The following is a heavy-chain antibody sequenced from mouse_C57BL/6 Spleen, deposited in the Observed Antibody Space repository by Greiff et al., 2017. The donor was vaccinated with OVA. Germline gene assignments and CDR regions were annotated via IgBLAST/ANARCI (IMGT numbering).Heavy chain of an antibody. Sequence: EVQLQESEGGLVQPGSSMKLSCTASGFTFSDYYMAWVRQVPEKGLEWVANINYDGSSTYYLDSLKSRFIISRDNAKNILYLQMSSLKSEDTATYYCARCDGPWFAYWGQGTLVTVSA. D-gene: IGHD2-3*01. CDR2: INYDGSST. CDR1: GFTFSDYY. J-gene: IGHJ3*01. CDR3: ARCDGPWFAY. V-gene: IGHV5-16*01.